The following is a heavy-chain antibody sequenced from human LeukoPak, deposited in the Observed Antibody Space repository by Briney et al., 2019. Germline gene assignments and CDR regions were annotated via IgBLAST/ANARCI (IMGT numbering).Heavy chain of an antibody. V-gene: IGHV1-2*02. CDR2: INPNSGGT. D-gene: IGHD3-22*01. CDR3: ARGRGARYYDSSGLYYFDY. Sequence: ASVKASCKASGYTFTDYYIHWVRQAPGQGLEWMGWINPNSGGTKYAQQFQGRVTMTRDTSISTPYMELSRLTSDDTAVYYCARGRGARYYDSSGLYYFDYWGQGTLVTVSS. J-gene: IGHJ4*02. CDR1: GYTFTDYY.